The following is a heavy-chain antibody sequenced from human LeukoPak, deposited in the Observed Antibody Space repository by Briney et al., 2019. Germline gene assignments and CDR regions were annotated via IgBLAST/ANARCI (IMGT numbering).Heavy chain of an antibody. CDR2: INLNGDST. CDR1: GFTVDDDG. D-gene: IGHD2-15*01. CDR3: AKGPFRRGVVVVAATAINY. J-gene: IGHJ4*02. Sequence: RPGASVRLSCAPSGFTVDDDGMRCVRQAPGKGREDVAGINLNGDSTGNAAYVKGQFTISTENAKNTLYLQMHSLRAEDTAVYYCAKGPFRRGVVVVAATAINYWGQGALVTVS. V-gene: IGHV3-20*04.